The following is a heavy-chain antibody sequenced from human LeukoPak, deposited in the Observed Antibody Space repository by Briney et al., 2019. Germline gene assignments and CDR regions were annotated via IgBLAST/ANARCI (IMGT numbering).Heavy chain of an antibody. Sequence: ASVKVSCKASGYTFTGYYMHWVRQAPGQGLEWMGWINPNNGGTDYARKFQGRVTMTRDTSISAAYMELSRLTSDDTAVYYCATDPRLGSRENAFDIWGQGTMVTVSS. J-gene: IGHJ3*02. CDR2: INPNNGGT. CDR1: GYTFTGYY. CDR3: ATDPRLGSRENAFDI. D-gene: IGHD3-10*01. V-gene: IGHV1-2*02.